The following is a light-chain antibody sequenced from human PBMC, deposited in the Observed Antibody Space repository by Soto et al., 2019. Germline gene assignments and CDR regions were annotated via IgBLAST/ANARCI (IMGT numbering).Light chain of an antibody. CDR1: QSIKKS. Sequence: DVQMTQSPSSLSASVGDRVTITCRASQSIKKSLNWYQQKPGKAPKLLIFAASNLQSGVPSRFSGSGSGTDFTLTISSLQAEDFATYYCQQNYITPPWTFVPGTKVDIK. CDR2: AAS. J-gene: IGKJ1*01. V-gene: IGKV1-39*01. CDR3: QQNYITPPWT.